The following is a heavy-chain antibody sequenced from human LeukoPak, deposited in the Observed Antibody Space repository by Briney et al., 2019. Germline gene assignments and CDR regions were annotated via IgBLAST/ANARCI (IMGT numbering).Heavy chain of an antibody. CDR2: ISYDGSNK. CDR3: ARDWLAAAGTRSNWFDP. D-gene: IGHD6-13*01. CDR1: GFTFSSYG. Sequence: PGGSLRLSCAASGFTFSSYGMHWVRQAPGKGLEWVAVISYDGSNKYYADSVKGRFTISRDNAKNSLYLQMNSLRDEDTAVYYCARDWLAAAGTRSNWFDPWGQGTLVTVSS. V-gene: IGHV3-30*03. J-gene: IGHJ5*02.